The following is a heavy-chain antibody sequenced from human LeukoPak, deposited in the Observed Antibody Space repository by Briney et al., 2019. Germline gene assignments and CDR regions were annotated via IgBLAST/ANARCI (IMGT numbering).Heavy chain of an antibody. J-gene: IGHJ4*02. CDR2: ISSSGSTI. D-gene: IGHD5-24*01. CDR1: GFTFSDYY. Sequence: GGSLRLPCAASGFTFSDYYMSWIRQAPGKGLEWVSYISSSGSTIYYADSVKGRFTISRDNAKNSLYLQMNSLRAEDTAVYYCARLDGYNYNYFDYWGQGTLVTVSS. CDR3: ARLDGYNYNYFDY. V-gene: IGHV3-11*04.